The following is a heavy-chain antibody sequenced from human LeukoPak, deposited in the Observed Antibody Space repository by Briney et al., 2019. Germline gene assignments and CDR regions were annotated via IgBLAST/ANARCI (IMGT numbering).Heavy chain of an antibody. Sequence: SETLSLTCTVSGGSISNYYWSWIRQPPGKGLEWMGYIYYSGSTNYNLSRKSGGTISVVQTQNQFPLKLSSVTTADAAVYYCARGGLIYGKYFDDWGEGTLVTVYS. CDR2: IYYSGST. J-gene: IGHJ4*02. CDR3: ARGGLIYGKYFDD. D-gene: IGHD2-8*01. V-gene: IGHV4-59*01. CDR1: GGSISNYY.